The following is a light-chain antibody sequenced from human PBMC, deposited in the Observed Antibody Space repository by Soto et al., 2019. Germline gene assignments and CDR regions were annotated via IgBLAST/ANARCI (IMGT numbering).Light chain of an antibody. CDR1: QSVSSW. J-gene: IGKJ4*01. CDR2: KAS. V-gene: IGKV1-5*03. Sequence: DIQMTPSPSTLSASVGDRVTITCRASQSVSSWLAWYQQKPGKVPKLLIYKASTLESGVPSRFSGSGSGTEFTLTISSLQPDDFATYYCQQYNSNPLTFGGGTKVEIK. CDR3: QQYNSNPLT.